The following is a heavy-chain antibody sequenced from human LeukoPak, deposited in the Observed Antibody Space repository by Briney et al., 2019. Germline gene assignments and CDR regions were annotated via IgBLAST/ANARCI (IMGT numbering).Heavy chain of an antibody. CDR1: GFTFTMFG. D-gene: IGHD4-23*01. V-gene: IGHV3-48*01. J-gene: IGHJ6*02. Sequence: PGGSLRLSCAASGFTFTMFGMNWVRQAPGKGLEWVSYIDARSGIVYYADSVLGRFTISRDDAKDSVFLQMNSLRVDDTAVYYCAKAPTTVAISYYYGMDVWGQGTTVTVSS. CDR3: AKAPTTVAISYYYGMDV. CDR2: IDARSGIV.